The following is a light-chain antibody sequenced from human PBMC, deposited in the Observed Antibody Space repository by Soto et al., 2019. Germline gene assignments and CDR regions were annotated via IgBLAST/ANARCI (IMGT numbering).Light chain of an antibody. CDR3: GTWDSSLSAVV. V-gene: IGLV1-51*01. J-gene: IGLJ2*01. CDR2: DNN. CDR1: SSNIGNNY. Sequence: QSALTQPPSVSAAPGQKVTISCSGSSSNIGNNYVSWYQQLPGTAPKLLIYDNNKRPSGIPGRFSASKSATSATLGITELQTGDEADYYCGTWDSSLSAVVFGGGTKVTVL.